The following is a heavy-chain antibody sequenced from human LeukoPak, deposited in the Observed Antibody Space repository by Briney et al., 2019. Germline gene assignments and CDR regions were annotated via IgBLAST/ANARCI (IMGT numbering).Heavy chain of an antibody. J-gene: IGHJ3*02. CDR3: ARGKYRAAALI. V-gene: IGHV4-59*01. CDR1: GGSISSYY. CDR2: IYYSGST. D-gene: IGHD6-13*01. Sequence: SETLSLTCPVSGGSISSYYWSWIRQPPGKGLEWIGYIYYSGSTNYNPSLKSRVTISVDTSKNQFSLKLSSVTAADTAVYYCARGKYRAAALIWGQGTMVTVSS.